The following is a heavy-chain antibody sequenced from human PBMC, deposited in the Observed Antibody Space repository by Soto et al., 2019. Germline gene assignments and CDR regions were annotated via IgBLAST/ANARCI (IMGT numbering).Heavy chain of an antibody. D-gene: IGHD4-4*01. J-gene: IGHJ4*02. CDR2: MNEDGSER. V-gene: IGHV3-7*03. Sequence: GGSLRLSCAVSGFSFSSAWMTWIRQAPGKGLERVAIMNEDGSERYYVDSVKGRFTISRDNAKNALFLQMNSLRVEDTAVYFCARDRAYSRFDYWGQGSLVTVLL. CDR3: ARDRAYSRFDY. CDR1: GFSFSSAW.